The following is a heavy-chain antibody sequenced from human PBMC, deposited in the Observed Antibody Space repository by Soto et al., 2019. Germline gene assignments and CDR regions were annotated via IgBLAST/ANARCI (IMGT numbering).Heavy chain of an antibody. J-gene: IGHJ4*02. CDR1: GFIFSDYG. CDR3: AKGKPGASGLTSLTFDS. Sequence: QVHLVESGGGVVQPGRSLRLSCAASGFIFSDYGVHWVRQAPGKGLEWVAAISSDGSSQFYGESMKGRFAVSRDNSKNTAYLQVTSLSPEDAAVYYCAKGKPGASGLTSLTFDSWGQGTLVTVSS. V-gene: IGHV3-30*18. CDR2: ISSDGSSQ. D-gene: IGHD3-10*01.